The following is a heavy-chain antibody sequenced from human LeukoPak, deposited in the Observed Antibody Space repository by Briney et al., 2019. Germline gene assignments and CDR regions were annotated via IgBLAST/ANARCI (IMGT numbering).Heavy chain of an antibody. CDR2: INHSGST. CDR3: ARGTYYYDSSRFGADY. V-gene: IGHV4-34*01. Sequence: SETLSLTCAVYGGSFSGYYWSWIRQPPGKGLEWIGEINHSGSTNYNPSLKSRVTISVDTSKNRFSLKLSSVTAADTAVYYCARGTYYYDSSRFGADYWGQGTLVTVSS. D-gene: IGHD3-22*01. J-gene: IGHJ4*02. CDR1: GGSFSGYY.